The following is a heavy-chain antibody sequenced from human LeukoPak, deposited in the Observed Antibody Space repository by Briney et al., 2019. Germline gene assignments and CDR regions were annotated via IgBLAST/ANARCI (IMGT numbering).Heavy chain of an antibody. D-gene: IGHD5-18*01. CDR3: ANGGIQLN. V-gene: IGHV1-69*13. J-gene: IGHJ4*02. Sequence: SVKVSCKASGGTLSSYAISWVRQAPGQGLEWMGGIIPIFGTANYAQKFQGRVTINADESTSTAYMGLSSLRSEDTAVYYCANGGIQLNWGQGTLVSVSS. CDR2: IIPIFGTA. CDR1: GGTLSSYA.